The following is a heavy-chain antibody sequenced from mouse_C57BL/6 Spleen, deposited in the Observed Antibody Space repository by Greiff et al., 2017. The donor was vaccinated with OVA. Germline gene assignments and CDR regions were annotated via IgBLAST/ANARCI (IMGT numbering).Heavy chain of an antibody. CDR3: ARHYYSPYWYFDV. Sequence: QVQLQQPGAELVRPGSSVKLSCKASGYTFTSYWMHWVKQRPIQGLEWIGNIDPSDSETHYNQKFKDKATLTVDKSSSTAYMQLSSLTSEDSAVYYCARHYYSPYWYFDVWGTGTTVTVSS. J-gene: IGHJ1*03. CDR1: GYTFTSYW. D-gene: IGHD2-12*01. V-gene: IGHV1-52*01. CDR2: IDPSDSET.